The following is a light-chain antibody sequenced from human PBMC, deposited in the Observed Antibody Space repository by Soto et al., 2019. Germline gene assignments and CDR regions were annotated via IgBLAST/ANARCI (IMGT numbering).Light chain of an antibody. CDR3: QQYGSSHMYT. Sequence: VLTQSPGTLSLSPGERATLSCRASQSLSGNYLAWYQQRPGQPPRLLIYGASSRATGIPDRFSGSGSGTDFTLTISRLEPEDFAVYICQQYGSSHMYTFGQGTKVDIK. V-gene: IGKV3-20*01. CDR1: QSLSGNY. J-gene: IGKJ2*01. CDR2: GAS.